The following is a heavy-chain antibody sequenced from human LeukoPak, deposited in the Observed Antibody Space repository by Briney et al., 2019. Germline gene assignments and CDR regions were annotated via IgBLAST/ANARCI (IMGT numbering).Heavy chain of an antibody. Sequence: SGRSLRLSCAASGFTFSNYWMTWVRQAPGKGLEWVANIKQDESEKYYVDSVKGRFTISRDNAKNSLYLQMNSLRAEDTAVYYCARDRDGPDYWGQGTLVTVSS. D-gene: IGHD5-24*01. CDR3: ARDRDGPDY. J-gene: IGHJ4*02. V-gene: IGHV3-7*01. CDR2: IKQDESEK. CDR1: GFTFSNYW.